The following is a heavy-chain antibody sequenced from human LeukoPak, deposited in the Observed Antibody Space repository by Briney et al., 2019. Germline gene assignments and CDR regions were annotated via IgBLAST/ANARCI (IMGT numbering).Heavy chain of an antibody. D-gene: IGHD2-15*01. J-gene: IGHJ5*02. CDR1: GLTFSSNS. CDR3: AKGFSVRGRFDP. CDR2: ISVSGIT. Sequence: GGSLRLSYAASGLTFSSNSMSWVRQPPGKGLEGVSGISVSGITVYADSVKGRLAISRDNSKNTLYLQMNNLRAEDTALYYCAKGFSVRGRFDPWGQGTLVTVSS. V-gene: IGHV3-23*01.